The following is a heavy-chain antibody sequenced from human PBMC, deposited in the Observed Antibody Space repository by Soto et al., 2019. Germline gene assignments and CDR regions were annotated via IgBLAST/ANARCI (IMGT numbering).Heavy chain of an antibody. D-gene: IGHD3-22*01. CDR3: ATLYYYDSSGCPPVCSRGMDV. CDR2: ISYDGSNK. CDR1: GFTFSSYG. Sequence: PGGSLRLSCAASGFTFSSYGRHWVRQAPGKGLKWVAVISYDGSNKYYADSVKGRFTISRDNSKNTLYLQMNSLRAEDTAVYYCATLYYYDSSGCPPVCSRGMDVWGQGTTVTVSS. J-gene: IGHJ6*02. V-gene: IGHV3-30*03.